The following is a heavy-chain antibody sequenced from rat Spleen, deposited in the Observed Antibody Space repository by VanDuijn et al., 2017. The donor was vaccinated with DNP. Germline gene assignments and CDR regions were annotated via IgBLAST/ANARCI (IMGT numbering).Heavy chain of an antibody. D-gene: IGHD4-3*01. V-gene: IGHV5-25*01. CDR3: ARPGRDGGVWFAY. CDR1: GFTFSNYD. Sequence: EVQLVESGGGLVQPGRSLKLSCAASGFTFSNYDMAWVRQAPTKGLEWVASISTNGGSTYYRDSVKGRFTVSTDNAKSTLYLQMDSLRSEDTATYYGARPGRDGGVWFAYWGQGTLVTVSS. CDR2: ISTNGGST. J-gene: IGHJ3*01.